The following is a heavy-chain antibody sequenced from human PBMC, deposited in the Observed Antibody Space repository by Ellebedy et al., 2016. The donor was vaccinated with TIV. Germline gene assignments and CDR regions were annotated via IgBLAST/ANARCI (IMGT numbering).Heavy chain of an antibody. V-gene: IGHV4-39*07. D-gene: IGHD3-16*01. CDR1: DEPISGSSYY. CDR2: IFYTGST. Sequence: SETLSLXXNVSDEPISGSSYYWGWVRQAPGKGLEWIASIFYTGSTAYNPSLRGRVTISVDTSKNQFSLHLRSLTAADTAVYYCARDGARQFFGRWGQGILVSVSS. CDR3: ARDGARQFFGR. J-gene: IGHJ5*02.